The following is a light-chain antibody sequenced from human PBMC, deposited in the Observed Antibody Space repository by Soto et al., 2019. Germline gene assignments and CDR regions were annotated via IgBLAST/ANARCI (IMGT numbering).Light chain of an antibody. CDR3: CSYAGDTTFFV. CDR2: EVN. J-gene: IGLJ1*01. Sequence: QSVLTQPASMSGSPGQSITISCTGTSSDVGSYYPVSWFQQHPGNAPKLIIYEVNKRPSGVSDRFSGSKSGNTASLTISGLQAADEAEYYCCSYAGDTTFFVFGTGTKVTV. V-gene: IGLV2-23*02. CDR1: SSDVGSYYP.